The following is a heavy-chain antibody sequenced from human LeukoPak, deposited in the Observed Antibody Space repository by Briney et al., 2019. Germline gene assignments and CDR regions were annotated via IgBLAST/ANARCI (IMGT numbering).Heavy chain of an antibody. J-gene: IGHJ4*02. Sequence: ASVKVSCKASGDIFTAYYFHWVRQAPGQGLEWMGWINGNSGATNYAQKFQGRVTMTRDTPVKTVHMELSRLTSDATAVYYCTRDNNWGPDYWGQGTLVTVSS. D-gene: IGHD7-27*01. CDR2: INGNSGAT. CDR1: GDIFTAYY. V-gene: IGHV1-2*02. CDR3: TRDNNWGPDY.